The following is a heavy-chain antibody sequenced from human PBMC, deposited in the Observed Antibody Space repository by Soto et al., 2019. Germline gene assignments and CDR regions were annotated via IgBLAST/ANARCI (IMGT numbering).Heavy chain of an antibody. V-gene: IGHV1-18*01. CDR2: ISAYNGNT. D-gene: IGHD6-6*01. CDR3: ARGVYSSSSRTYYYYYYMDV. CDR1: GYTFTSYG. J-gene: IGHJ6*03. Sequence: ASVKVSCKASGYTFTSYGISWVRQAPGQGLGWMGWISAYNGNTNYAQKLQGRVTMTTDTSTSTAYMELRSLRSDDTAVYYCARGVYSSSSRTYYYYYYMDVWGKGTTVTVSS.